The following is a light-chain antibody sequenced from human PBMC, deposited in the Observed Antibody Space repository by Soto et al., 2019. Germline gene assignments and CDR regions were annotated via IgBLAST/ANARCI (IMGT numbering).Light chain of an antibody. V-gene: IGKV3D-15*01. CDR3: QQYNNWPQT. CDR2: DAS. J-gene: IGKJ1*01. CDR1: QSVSSK. Sequence: EIVMTQSPATLSVSPGERATLFCRASQSVSSKLAWYQQKPGQAPRLLIYDASNRATGIPARFSGSGSGTEFTLTISSLQSEDFAVYYCQQYNNWPQTFGQGTKVDIK.